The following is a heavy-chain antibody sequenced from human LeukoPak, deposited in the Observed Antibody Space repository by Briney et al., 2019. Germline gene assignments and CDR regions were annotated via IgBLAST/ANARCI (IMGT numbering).Heavy chain of an antibody. D-gene: IGHD4-23*01. J-gene: IGHJ4*02. V-gene: IGHV3-74*01. CDR3: ARSRPHGNDY. CDR2: IASDGSST. Sequence: GGSLRLSCAASGFTFSSYWMNWVRQAPGKGLVWVSRIASDGSSTTYADSVKGRFSISRDNAKNTLYLQMNSLRVEDTAVYYCARSRPHGNDYWGQGTLVTVSS. CDR1: GFTFSSYW.